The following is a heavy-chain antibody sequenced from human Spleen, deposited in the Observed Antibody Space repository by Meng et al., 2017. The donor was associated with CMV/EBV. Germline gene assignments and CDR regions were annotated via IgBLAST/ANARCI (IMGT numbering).Heavy chain of an antibody. CDR1: GYTFIDYY. Sequence: VKVSCKASGYTFIDYYMHWVRQAPGQGLEWMGIINPSGGSTSYAQKFQGRVTMTRDTSTSTVYMELSSLRSEDTAVYYCASSIAARPGFDYWGQGTLVTVSS. J-gene: IGHJ4*02. V-gene: IGHV1-46*01. CDR2: INPSGGST. CDR3: ASSIAARPGFDY. D-gene: IGHD6-6*01.